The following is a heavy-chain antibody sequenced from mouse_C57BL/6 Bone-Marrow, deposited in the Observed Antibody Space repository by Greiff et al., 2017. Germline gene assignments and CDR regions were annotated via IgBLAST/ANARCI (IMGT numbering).Heavy chain of an antibody. CDR1: VYTFTSYW. V-gene: IGHV1-69*01. Sequence: QVQLQQPGAELVMPGASVKLSCKASVYTFTSYWMHWVKQRPGQGLEWIGEIDPSDSYTNYNQKFKGKSTLTVDKSSSTAYMQLSSLTSEDSAVYYCAREGGFPYYFDYWGQGTTLTVSS. CDR2: IDPSDSYT. CDR3: AREGGFPYYFDY. J-gene: IGHJ2*01.